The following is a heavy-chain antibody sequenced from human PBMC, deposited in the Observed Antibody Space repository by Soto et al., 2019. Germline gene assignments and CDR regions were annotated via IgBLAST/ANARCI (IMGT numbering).Heavy chain of an antibody. J-gene: IGHJ1*01. V-gene: IGHV3-33*01. D-gene: IGHD3-3*01. CDR1: GFTFSSYG. Sequence: QVQLVESGGGVVQPGRSLRLSCAASGFTFSSYGMHWVRQAPGKGLEWVAVIWYDGSNKYYADSVKGRFTISRDNSKNTLYLQMDSLRADDTAVYYCARDERPYYDFWSGYSVYFQHWGQGTLVTVSS. CDR3: ARDERPYYDFWSGYSVYFQH. CDR2: IWYDGSNK.